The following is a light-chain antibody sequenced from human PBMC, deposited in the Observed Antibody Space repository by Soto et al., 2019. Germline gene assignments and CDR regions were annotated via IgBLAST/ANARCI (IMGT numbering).Light chain of an antibody. CDR3: QQYKNWPPLT. CDR2: GAF. V-gene: IGKV3-15*01. J-gene: IGKJ4*01. CDR1: QSVVYN. Sequence: ERVMTQSPATLSVSPGETDTLYCRSRQSVVYNLAWYRQKPGQGPRLLLYGAFTRATGIPASFSGSGSGTEFTLTISSLQSEDFAVYYCQQYKNWPPLTFGGGTKVEIK.